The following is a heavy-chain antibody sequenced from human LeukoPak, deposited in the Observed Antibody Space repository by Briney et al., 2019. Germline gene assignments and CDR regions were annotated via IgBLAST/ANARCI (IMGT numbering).Heavy chain of an antibody. CDR2: INHSGST. V-gene: IGHV4-34*01. CDR3: ARIWRGGYLN. J-gene: IGHJ4*02. CDR1: GGSFSGYY. D-gene: IGHD3-22*01. Sequence: PSETLSLTCAVYGGSFSGYYWSWIRQPPGKGLEWIGEINHSGSTNYNPSLKSRVTISVDTSKNQFSLKLSSVTAADTAVYYCARIWRGGYLNWGQGTLVTVSS.